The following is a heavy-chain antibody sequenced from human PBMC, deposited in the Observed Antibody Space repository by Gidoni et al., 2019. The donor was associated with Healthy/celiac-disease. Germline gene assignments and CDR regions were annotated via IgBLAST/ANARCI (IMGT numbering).Heavy chain of an antibody. CDR2: INHSGIT. CDR3: ARHEDHTRLFDP. D-gene: IGHD2-2*01. J-gene: IGHJ5*02. V-gene: IGHV4-38-2*01. CDR1: GSSISSGFY. Sequence: QVQLQESCPGLVPPSATLSLTCAGPGSSISSGFYVGWIRKPPGKGLEWMGSINHSGITYYNPYLKSRATFTLDTSKNQFSRELSSVTAADTAVYFCARHEDHTRLFDPWGQGSLVTVSS.